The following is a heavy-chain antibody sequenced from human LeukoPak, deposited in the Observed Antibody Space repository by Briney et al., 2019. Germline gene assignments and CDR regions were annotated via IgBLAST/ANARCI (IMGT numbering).Heavy chain of an antibody. CDR3: ARAPYYYGSGSSVFDY. Sequence: SETLSLTCTVSGGSISSGGYYWSWIRQPPGKGLEWIGEIYHSGSTNYNPSLKSRVTISVDKSKNQFSLKLSSVTAADTAVYYCARAPYYYGSGSSVFDYWGQGTLVTVSS. CDR2: IYHSGST. J-gene: IGHJ4*02. D-gene: IGHD3-10*01. CDR1: GGSISSGGYY. V-gene: IGHV4-39*07.